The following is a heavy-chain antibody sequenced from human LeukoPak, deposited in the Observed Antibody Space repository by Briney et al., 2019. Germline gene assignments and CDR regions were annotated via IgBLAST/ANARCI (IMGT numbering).Heavy chain of an antibody. J-gene: IGHJ4*02. Sequence: PSETLSLTCTVSGGSISSSSYYWGWIRQPPGKGLEWIGEINHSGSTNYNPSLKSRVTISVDTSKNQFSLKLSSVTAADTAVYYCARGGGRWLQLRDFDYWGQGTLVTVSS. CDR1: GGSISSSSYY. CDR2: INHSGST. D-gene: IGHD5-24*01. V-gene: IGHV4-39*07. CDR3: ARGGGRWLQLRDFDY.